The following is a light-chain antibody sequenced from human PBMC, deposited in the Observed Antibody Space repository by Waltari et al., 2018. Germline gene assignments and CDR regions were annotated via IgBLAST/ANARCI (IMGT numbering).Light chain of an antibody. CDR2: KTS. V-gene: IGKV1-39*01. CDR1: QGIGNN. Sequence: DIQMTQSPSSLSASVGDTVTITCQASQGIGNNLNWYQQKPGKAPKLLIYKTSSLQSGIPSRFSGSGSGTDFTLTINSLQPEDFATFYCQQGYSYPFTFGGGTKVEIK. CDR3: QQGYSYPFT. J-gene: IGKJ4*01.